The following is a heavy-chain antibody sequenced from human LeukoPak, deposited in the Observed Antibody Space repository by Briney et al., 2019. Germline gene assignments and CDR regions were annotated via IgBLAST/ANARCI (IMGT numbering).Heavy chain of an antibody. J-gene: IGHJ5*02. D-gene: IGHD6-13*01. CDR2: ISAYNGNT. CDR1: GYTFTSYG. Sequence: ASVKVSCKASGYTFTSYGISWVRQAPGQGLEWIGWISAYNGNTNYAQKLQGRVTMTTDASTSTAYMELRSLRSDDTAVYYCARDPTSYSSSWYEVLRWFDPWGQGTLVTVSS. V-gene: IGHV1-18*01. CDR3: ARDPTSYSSSWYEVLRWFDP.